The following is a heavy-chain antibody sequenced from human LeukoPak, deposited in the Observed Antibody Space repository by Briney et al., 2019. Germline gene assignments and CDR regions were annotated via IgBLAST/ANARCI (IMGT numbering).Heavy chain of an antibody. CDR2: IYYSGST. Sequence: SETLSLTCTVSGGSISSYYWSWIRQPPGKGLEWIGYIYYSGSTNYNPSLKSRVTISVDTSKNQVSLKRSSVTATDTAVYYCARTVLKVYYLDYWGQGTLVTVSS. D-gene: IGHD2-21*02. CDR3: ARTVLKVYYLDY. V-gene: IGHV4-59*01. CDR1: GGSISSYY. J-gene: IGHJ4*02.